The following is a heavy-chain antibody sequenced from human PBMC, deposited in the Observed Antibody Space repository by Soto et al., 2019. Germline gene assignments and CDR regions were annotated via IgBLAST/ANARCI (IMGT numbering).Heavy chain of an antibody. CDR1: GGSSGGYD. CDR3: ARQDYDFWSGLNWFDP. Sequence: SETLSVTCSVAGGSSGGYDGSWIRQHPGKGLEWIGYIYYSGSTNYNPSLKSRVTISVDTSKNQFSLKLSSVTAADTAVYYCARQDYDFWSGLNWFDPWGQGTLVTVSS. CDR2: IYYSGST. D-gene: IGHD3-3*01. J-gene: IGHJ5*02. V-gene: IGHV4-59*08.